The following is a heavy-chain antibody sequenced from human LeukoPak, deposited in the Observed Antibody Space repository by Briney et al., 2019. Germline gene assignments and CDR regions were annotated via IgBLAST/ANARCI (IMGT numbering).Heavy chain of an antibody. CDR3: AGAFANYYDSSGSPFDY. Sequence: PGGSLRLSCAASGFTFSSYAMSWVRQAPGKGLEWVSAISGSGGSTYYADPVKGRFTIFRDNSENTPYLQMNSLRAEDTAVYYCAGAFANYYDSSGSPFDYWGQGTLVTVSS. D-gene: IGHD3-22*01. CDR1: GFTFSSYA. CDR2: ISGSGGST. V-gene: IGHV3-23*01. J-gene: IGHJ4*02.